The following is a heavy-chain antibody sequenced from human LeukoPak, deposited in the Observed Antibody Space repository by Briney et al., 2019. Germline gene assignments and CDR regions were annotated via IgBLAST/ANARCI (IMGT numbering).Heavy chain of an antibody. CDR2: ISADGETP. J-gene: IGHJ4*02. CDR3: AQGYSSGWYRY. D-gene: IGHD6-19*01. CDR1: GFSVSSFG. V-gene: IGHV3-23*01. Sequence: RSGGSLRLSCAVSGFSVSSFGMSWVRQAPGKGLEWISAISADGETPYYADSVQGRFIISRDNSKNTLYLQLSSLRAEDTAVYYCAQGYSSGWYRYWGQGSLVSVSS.